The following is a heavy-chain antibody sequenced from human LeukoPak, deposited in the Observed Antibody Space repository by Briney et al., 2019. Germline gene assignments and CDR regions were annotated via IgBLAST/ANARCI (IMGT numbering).Heavy chain of an antibody. CDR2: MYSDGSTT. CDR3: ARLVVTGIDY. V-gene: IGHV3-30*12. D-gene: IGHD2-21*02. CDR1: GLTFNNYG. Sequence: GGSLRLSCAASGLTFNNYGVHWVRQAPGKGLEWVAVMYSDGSTTFYGDSVKGRFTISRDNTKNTLFLQMNSLRADDTAVYYCARLVVTGIDYWGQGALVTVSS. J-gene: IGHJ4*02.